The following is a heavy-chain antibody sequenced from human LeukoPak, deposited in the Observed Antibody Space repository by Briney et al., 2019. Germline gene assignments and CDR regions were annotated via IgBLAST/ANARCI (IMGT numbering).Heavy chain of an antibody. CDR3: AKDLTYQLLVDNAFDI. J-gene: IGHJ3*02. V-gene: IGHV3-23*01. Sequence: GGSLRLSCAASGFTFSSYAMSWVRQAPGKGLEWVSAISGSGGSTYYADSVKGRFTISRDNSKNTLYLQVNSLRAEDTAVYYCAKDLTYQLLVDNAFDIWGQGTMVTVSS. D-gene: IGHD2-2*01. CDR2: ISGSGGST. CDR1: GFTFSSYA.